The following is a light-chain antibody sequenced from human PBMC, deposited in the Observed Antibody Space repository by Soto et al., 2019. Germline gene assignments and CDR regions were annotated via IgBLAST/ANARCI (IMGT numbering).Light chain of an antibody. CDR1: SSNIGTNY. CDR2: RND. Sequence: QSVLTQPPSASGTPGQRVTISCSGSSSNIGTNYIYWYQRLPGTAPKLLIYRNDQRPSGVPDRFSGSKSGTSASLAISGLRSEAEADYYCATWDASLSGVVFGGGTKLTVL. CDR3: ATWDASLSGVV. V-gene: IGLV1-47*01. J-gene: IGLJ2*01.